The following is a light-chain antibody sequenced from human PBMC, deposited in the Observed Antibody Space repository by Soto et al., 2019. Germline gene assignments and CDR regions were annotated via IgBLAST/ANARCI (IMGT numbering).Light chain of an antibody. CDR1: QSVSSNY. CDR2: GAS. CDR3: QQYGSSPWT. V-gene: IGKV3-20*01. Sequence: EIGLTQSPGTLSLSPGERATLSCRASQSVSSNYLAWYQQKPGQAPRPLIYGASSRATGIPDRFSGSGVGTDFTLTISRLESEDFAVYYCQQYGSSPWTFGQGTKVEIK. J-gene: IGKJ1*01.